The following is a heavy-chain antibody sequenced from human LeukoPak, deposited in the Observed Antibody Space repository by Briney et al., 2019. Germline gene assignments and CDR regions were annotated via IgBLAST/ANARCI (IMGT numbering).Heavy chain of an antibody. Sequence: RPSETLSLTCAVYGGSFSGYYWSWIRQPPGKGLEWIGEINHSGSTNYNPSLKSRVTISVYTSKNQFSLKLSSVTAADTAVYYCARGVLSRKAYYDFWSGYYLARVFDYWGQGTLVTVSS. CDR1: GGSFSGYY. CDR2: INHSGST. CDR3: ARGVLSRKAYYDFWSGYYLARVFDY. V-gene: IGHV4-34*01. D-gene: IGHD3-3*01. J-gene: IGHJ4*02.